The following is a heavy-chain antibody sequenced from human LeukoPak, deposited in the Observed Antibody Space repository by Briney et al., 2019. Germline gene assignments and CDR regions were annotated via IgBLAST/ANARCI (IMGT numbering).Heavy chain of an antibody. D-gene: IGHD3-10*01. CDR1: GGSISSYY. CDR3: ASSALYGSGKGYFDY. Sequence: SETLSLTCTVSGGSISSYYWSWIRQPPGKGLEWIGYIYYSGSTNYNPSLKSRVAISVDTSKNQFSLKLSSVTAADTAEYYCASSALYGSGKGYFDYWGQGTLVTVSS. V-gene: IGHV4-59*01. CDR2: IYYSGST. J-gene: IGHJ4*02.